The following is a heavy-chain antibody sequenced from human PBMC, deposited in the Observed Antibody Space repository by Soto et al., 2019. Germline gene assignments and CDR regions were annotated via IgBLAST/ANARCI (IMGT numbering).Heavy chain of an antibody. Sequence: PSETLSLTCTVSGGSISSGGYYWSWIRQHPGKGLEWIGYIYYSGSTYYNPSLKSRVTISVDTSKNQFSLKLSSVTAADTAVYYCARVQYYDILTGYVYYFDYWGQGTLVTVSS. D-gene: IGHD3-9*01. CDR2: IYYSGST. J-gene: IGHJ4*02. CDR3: ARVQYYDILTGYVYYFDY. V-gene: IGHV4-31*03. CDR1: GGSISSGGYY.